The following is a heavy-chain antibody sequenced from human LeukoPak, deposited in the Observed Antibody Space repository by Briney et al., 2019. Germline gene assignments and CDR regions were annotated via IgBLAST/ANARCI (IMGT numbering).Heavy chain of an antibody. D-gene: IGHD6-19*01. J-gene: IGHJ5*02. CDR2: INHSGST. CDR3: ATRMAVAGTAPPVRYNWFDP. Sequence: SETLSLTCAVYGGSFSGYYWSWIRQPPGKGLEWIGEINHSGSTSYNPSLKSRVTISVDTSKNQFSLKLSSVTAADTAVYYCATRMAVAGTAPPVRYNWFDPWGQGTLVTVSS. V-gene: IGHV4-34*01. CDR1: GGSFSGYY.